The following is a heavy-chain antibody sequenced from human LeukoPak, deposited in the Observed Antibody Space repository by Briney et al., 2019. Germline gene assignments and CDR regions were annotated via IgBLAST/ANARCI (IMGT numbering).Heavy chain of an antibody. CDR2: MNQDGSEI. CDR1: GFTFSRYW. J-gene: IGHJ4*02. D-gene: IGHD2-21*01. V-gene: IGHV3-7*03. Sequence: GGSLRLSCVGSGFTFSRYWLNWVRQAPGKGLEWVANMNQDGSEIYYLDSVKGRFTISRDNAKNSVYLQMNSLRAEDTAVYYCTSHIATLGAYWGQGTLVTVSS. CDR3: TSHIATLGAY.